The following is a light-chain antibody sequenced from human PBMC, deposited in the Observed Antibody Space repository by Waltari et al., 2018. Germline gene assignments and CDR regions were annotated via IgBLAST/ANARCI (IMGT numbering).Light chain of an antibody. CDR2: KES. CDR1: QSIRSW. V-gene: IGKV1-5*03. Sequence: DIHMTQSPSTLSASVRDRVTITCRANQSIRSWLAWYQQKPGKAPKLLIYKESILDSGVPSRFSGSGSGTEFTLTISSLQPDDYATYYCQQYNSWWTFGQGTKVEIK. J-gene: IGKJ1*01. CDR3: QQYNSWWT.